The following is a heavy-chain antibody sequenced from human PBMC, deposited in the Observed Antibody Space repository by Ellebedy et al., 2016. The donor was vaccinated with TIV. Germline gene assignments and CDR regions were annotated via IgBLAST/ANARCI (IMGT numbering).Heavy chain of an antibody. V-gene: IGHV5-51*01. CDR2: IYPGDSDT. D-gene: IGHD6-19*01. CDR1: GYSFTTYW. CDR3: ARLAAGLYYYYYGMDV. Sequence: PGGSLRLSCTGSGYSFTTYWIGWVRQMSGKGLEWMGIIYPGDSDTRYSPSFQGQVTISADKSISTAYLQWSSLKASDTAMYYCARLAAGLYYYYYGMDVWGQGTAVTVSS. J-gene: IGHJ6*02.